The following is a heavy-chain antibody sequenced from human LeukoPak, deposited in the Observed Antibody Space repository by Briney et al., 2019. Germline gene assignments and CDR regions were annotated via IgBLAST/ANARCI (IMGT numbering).Heavy chain of an antibody. CDR1: GGSFSGYY. V-gene: IGHV4-34*01. D-gene: IGHD3-22*01. CDR2: INHSGST. Sequence: SETLSLTCAVYGGSFSGYYWSWIRQPPGKGLEWIGEINHSGSTNYNPSLKSRVTMSVDTSKNQFSLKLSSATAADTAVYYCARDQGNYYDSSGYYSNPFDYWGQGTLVTVSS. CDR3: ARDQGNYYDSSGYYSNPFDY. J-gene: IGHJ4*02.